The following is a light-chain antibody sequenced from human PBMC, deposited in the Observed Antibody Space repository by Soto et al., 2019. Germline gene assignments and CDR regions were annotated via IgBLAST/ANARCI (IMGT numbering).Light chain of an antibody. J-gene: IGKJ1*01. Sequence: DIVMTQSPDSLAVSLGERATINCKSSQSVLYSSNNKNYLAWYQQKPGQPPKLLIYWASTRESGVPDRVSGSGSGTDFTLTISSLQAADVAVYYGQQYYSTAWTFGQGTKVEIK. CDR3: QQYYSTAWT. CDR2: WAS. CDR1: QSVLYSSNNKNY. V-gene: IGKV4-1*01.